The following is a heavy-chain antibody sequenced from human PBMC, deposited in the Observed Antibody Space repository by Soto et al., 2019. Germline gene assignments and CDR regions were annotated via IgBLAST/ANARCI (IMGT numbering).Heavy chain of an antibody. D-gene: IGHD1-20*01. CDR3: ARASMYIWNDH. J-gene: IGHJ5*02. Sequence: QVQLVQSGAEVKRPGASVKVSCEASGYTFTTYAINWVRQASGQGLEWMGCVNPSSGNTVYAQKFHGRVTMTRDTSISTAYMELSSLKSDDTVIYYCARASMYIWNDHWGQGTLVTVSS. CDR1: GYTFTTYA. V-gene: IGHV1-8*01. CDR2: VNPSSGNT.